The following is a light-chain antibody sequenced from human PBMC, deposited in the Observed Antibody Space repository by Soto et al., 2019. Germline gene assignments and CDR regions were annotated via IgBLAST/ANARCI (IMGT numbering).Light chain of an antibody. CDR3: QQYGNSPLT. J-gene: IGKJ4*01. Sequence: EIVLTQSPGTLSLSPGERATLSCRASQSVRNNYLAWYQQKPGQAPRLLIYGISSRATGIPDRVIGSGSGTDFPLTITRLEPEDFAVYYCQQYGNSPLTFGGGTKVEIK. V-gene: IGKV3-20*01. CDR2: GIS. CDR1: QSVRNNY.